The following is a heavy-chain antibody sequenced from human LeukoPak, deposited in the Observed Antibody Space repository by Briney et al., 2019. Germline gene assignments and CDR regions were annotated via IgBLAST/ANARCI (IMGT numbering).Heavy chain of an antibody. CDR3: ARTSLSAELRVDDY. CDR2: INPNSGGT. D-gene: IGHD3-10*02. CDR1: GYTFTGYY. V-gene: IGHV1-2*02. J-gene: IGHJ4*02. Sequence: ASVKVSCKASGYTFTGYYMHWVRQAPGQGLEWMGWINPNSGGTNYAQKFQGRVTMTRDTSISTAYMELSRLRSDDTAVYYCARTSLSAELRVDDYWGQGTLVTVSS.